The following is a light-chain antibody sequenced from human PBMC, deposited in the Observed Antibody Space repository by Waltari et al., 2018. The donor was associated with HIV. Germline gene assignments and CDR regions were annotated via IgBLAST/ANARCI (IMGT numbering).Light chain of an antibody. CDR1: QRISSY. J-gene: IGKJ2*01. CDR2: AAL. V-gene: IGKV1-39*01. CDR3: QQSYSAPPT. Sequence: DIQMTQSPSSLSASVGDRVTITCRASQRISSYLNWYQQKPGKVPNLLISAALNVQSGVPSRFSGGRSETDFTLTIDSLQPEDSATYYCQQSYSAPPTFGQGTKLEIK.